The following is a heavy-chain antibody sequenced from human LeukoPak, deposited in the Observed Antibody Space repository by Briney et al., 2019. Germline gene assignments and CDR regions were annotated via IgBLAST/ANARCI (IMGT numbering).Heavy chain of an antibody. CDR3: AGVVPAATLDAFDI. CDR1: EFTFSSYG. CDR2: ISGSGGST. D-gene: IGHD2-2*01. J-gene: IGHJ3*02. V-gene: IGHV3-23*01. Sequence: GGSLRLSCAASEFTFSSYGMSWVRQAPGRGLEWVSSISGSGGSTQYADSVQGRFAISRDNSKNVLYLQMNSLRAEDTAVYYCAGVVPAATLDAFDIRGQGTMVTVSS.